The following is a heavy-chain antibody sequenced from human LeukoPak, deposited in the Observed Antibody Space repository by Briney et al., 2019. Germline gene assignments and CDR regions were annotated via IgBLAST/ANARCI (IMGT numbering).Heavy chain of an antibody. J-gene: IGHJ4*02. Sequence: SETLSLTCAVYGGSFSGYYWSWIRQPPGKGLEWIGEINHSGSTNYNPSLKSRVTISVDTSKNQFSLKLSSVTAADTAVYYCARSPTKYYYGSGSHHDYWGQGTQVTVSS. CDR3: ARSPTKYYYGSGSHHDY. CDR1: GGSFSGYY. V-gene: IGHV4-34*01. CDR2: INHSGST. D-gene: IGHD3-10*01.